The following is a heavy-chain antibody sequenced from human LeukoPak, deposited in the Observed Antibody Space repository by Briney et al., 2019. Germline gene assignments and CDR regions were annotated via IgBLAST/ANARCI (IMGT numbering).Heavy chain of an antibody. V-gene: IGHV1-69*06. J-gene: IGHJ2*01. Sequence: SVKVSCKASGGTFSSYAISWVRQAPGQGLEWMGGIIPIFGTANYAQKFQGRVTITADKSTSTAYMELSSLRSEDTAVYYCAREFGSGYYGWYFDLWGRGTLVTVSS. D-gene: IGHD3-22*01. CDR3: AREFGSGYYGWYFDL. CDR1: GGTFSSYA. CDR2: IIPIFGTA.